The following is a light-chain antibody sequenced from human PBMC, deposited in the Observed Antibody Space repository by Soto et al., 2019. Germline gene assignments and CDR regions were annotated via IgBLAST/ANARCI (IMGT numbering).Light chain of an antibody. CDR2: GAS. Sequence: VLTESPGTLSLYPGDRATLSCRASQSVSNTYLAWYQQRPGQAPRLLIYGASNRATGIPDRFSGSGSGTDFTLTINRVEPEDFAGYFCQQYAGSPRPFGQGTRLEIK. CDR1: QSVSNTY. V-gene: IGKV3-20*01. CDR3: QQYAGSPRP. J-gene: IGKJ5*01.